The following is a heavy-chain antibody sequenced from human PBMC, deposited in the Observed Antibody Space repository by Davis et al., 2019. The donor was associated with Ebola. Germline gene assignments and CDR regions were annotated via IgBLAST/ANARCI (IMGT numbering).Heavy chain of an antibody. D-gene: IGHD2-21*01. CDR3: ARGKVGIDC. Sequence: GESLKISCAASGFTFSSYAMSWVRQAPGKGLEWVANIKQDGSEKNYLDSVKGRFTISRDNANNSMFLQMNSLRAEDTAVYYCARGKVGIDCWGQGTLVTVSS. CDR2: IKQDGSEK. CDR1: GFTFSSYA. V-gene: IGHV3-7*01. J-gene: IGHJ4*02.